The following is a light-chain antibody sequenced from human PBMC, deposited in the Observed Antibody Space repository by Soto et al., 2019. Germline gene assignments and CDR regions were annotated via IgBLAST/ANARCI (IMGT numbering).Light chain of an antibody. CDR3: QQPNTWPLT. CDR2: DAS. Sequence: EIVLTQSPATLSLSPGERATLSCRASESVFTYLAWYQQKPGQAPRLLIYDASNRATGIPARFSGSGSETDFTLTISSLEAEDFAVYYCQQPNTWPLTFGGGTKVEI. V-gene: IGKV3-11*01. CDR1: ESVFTY. J-gene: IGKJ4*01.